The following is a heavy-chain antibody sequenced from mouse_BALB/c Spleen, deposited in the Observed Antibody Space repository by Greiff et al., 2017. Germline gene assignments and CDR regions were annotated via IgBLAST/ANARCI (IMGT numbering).Heavy chain of an antibody. Sequence: VQLQQSGAELVRPGVSVKISCKGSGYTFTDYAMHWVKQSHAKSLEWIGVISTYYGDASYNQKFKGKATMTVDKSSSTAYMELARLTSEDSAIYYCARKGDYDYDWFAYWGQGTLVTVSA. CDR1: GYTFTDYA. D-gene: IGHD2-4*01. CDR2: ISTYYGDA. V-gene: IGHV1S137*01. CDR3: ARKGDYDYDWFAY. J-gene: IGHJ3*01.